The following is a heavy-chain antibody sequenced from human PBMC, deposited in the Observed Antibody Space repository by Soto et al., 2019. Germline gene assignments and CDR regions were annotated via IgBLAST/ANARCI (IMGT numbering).Heavy chain of an antibody. V-gene: IGHV1-46*03. J-gene: IGHJ4*02. CDR3: ARALTYYYDSSGYYPFDY. D-gene: IGHD3-22*01. CDR2: INPSGGST. CDR1: GYTFTSYY. Sequence: GASVKVSCKASGYTFTSYYMHWVRQAPGQGLEWMGIINPSGGSTSYAQKFQGRVTMTRDTSTSTVYMELSSLRSEDTAVYYCARALTYYYDSSGYYPFDYWGQRTLVTVSS.